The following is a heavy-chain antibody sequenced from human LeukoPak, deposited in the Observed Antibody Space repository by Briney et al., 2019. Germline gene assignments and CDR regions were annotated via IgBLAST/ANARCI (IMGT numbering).Heavy chain of an antibody. Sequence: PAESQSLACTVSCRPISISRYYSGGLHQPPINLPGWIQSIYYSGSTFYNPSLKSRVTISVDTSKNQISLKLSSVTAADTAVYYCARHGGPRTTSFQLPLDYWGQGSLVTVSS. J-gene: IGHJ4*02. CDR1: CRPISISRYY. CDR3: ARHGGPRTTSFQLPLDY. CDR2: IYYSGST. D-gene: IGHD2-2*01. V-gene: IGHV4-39*01.